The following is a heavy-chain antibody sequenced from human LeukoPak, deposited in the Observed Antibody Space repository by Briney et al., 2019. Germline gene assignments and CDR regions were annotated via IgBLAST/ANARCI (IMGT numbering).Heavy chain of an antibody. D-gene: IGHD2-2*01. CDR1: GGSISSSSYF. V-gene: IGHV4-39*07. J-gene: IGHJ4*02. CDR3: ARSPRYRYCSSTSCFYYFDY. CDR2: VHYSGST. Sequence: PSETLSLTCSVSGGSISSSSYFWGWIRQPPGKGLEWIASVHYSGSTYYNPSLKSRVTISVDTSKNQFSLKLSSVAAADTAVYYCARSPRYRYCSSTSCFYYFDYWGQGTLVTVSS.